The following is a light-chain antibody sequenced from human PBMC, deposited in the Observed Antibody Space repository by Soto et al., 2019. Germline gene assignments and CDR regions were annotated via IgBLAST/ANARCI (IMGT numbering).Light chain of an antibody. Sequence: QSALTHPRSVSGSPGQSVAISCTGTSSDVGGYNYVSWYQQHPGKAPKLMIYEVNKRPSGVPDRFSGSKSGNTASLTVSGLQAEDEADYYCSSYAGSSNVFGTGTKVTV. V-gene: IGLV2-8*01. CDR1: SSDVGGYNY. J-gene: IGLJ1*01. CDR3: SSYAGSSNV. CDR2: EVN.